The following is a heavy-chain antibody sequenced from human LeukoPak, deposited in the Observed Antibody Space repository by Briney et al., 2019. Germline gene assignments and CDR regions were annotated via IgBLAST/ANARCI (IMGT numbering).Heavy chain of an antibody. D-gene: IGHD3-10*01. V-gene: IGHV3-23*01. CDR1: GFTFSSYG. Sequence: GGSLRLSCAASGFTFSSYGMSWVRQAPGKGLEWVSAISGSGGSTYYADSVKGRFTISRDNAKNSLYLQMNSLRAEDTAVYSCARGYYGSGSYSFDYWGQGTLVTVSS. CDR3: ARGYYGSGSYSFDY. CDR2: ISGSGGST. J-gene: IGHJ4*02.